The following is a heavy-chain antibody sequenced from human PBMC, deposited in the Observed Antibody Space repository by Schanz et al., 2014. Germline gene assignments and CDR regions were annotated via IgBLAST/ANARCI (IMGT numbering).Heavy chain of an antibody. CDR2: IKQDGSAK. J-gene: IGHJ4*02. V-gene: IGHV3-7*01. D-gene: IGHD4-17*01. Sequence: EVLLVESGGASVQPGGSLRLCCVASGFTFSRYWMTWVRQAPGKGLEWVANIKQDGSAKNYVDSVKGRFTISRDNPKNSLCLQMNSLRAEDTALYYCARVLGGDEGLDQWGQGTLVTVSS. CDR1: GFTFSRYW. CDR3: ARVLGGDEGLDQ.